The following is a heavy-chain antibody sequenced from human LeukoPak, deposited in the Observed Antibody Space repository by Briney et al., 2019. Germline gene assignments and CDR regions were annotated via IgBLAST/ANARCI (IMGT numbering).Heavy chain of an antibody. J-gene: IGHJ4*02. CDR2: INSDGINT. V-gene: IGHV3-74*01. Sequence: GGSLRLSCAASGFTFSNYWMHWVRQAPGKGLVWVSRINSDGINTSYADSVKGRFTISRDNAKNTLNLQMNSLRAEDTAVYYCASLSGYADYWGQGTLVTVSS. CDR3: ASLSGYADY. CDR1: GFTFSNYW. D-gene: IGHD3-22*01.